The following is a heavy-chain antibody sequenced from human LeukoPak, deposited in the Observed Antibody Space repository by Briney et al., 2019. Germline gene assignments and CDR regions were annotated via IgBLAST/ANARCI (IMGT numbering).Heavy chain of an antibody. D-gene: IGHD3-9*01. Sequence: PGGSLRLSCAASGFTFSSYSMNWVRQAPGKGLEWVSSISSSSSYIYYADSVKGRFTISRDNAKNSLYLQMNSLRAEDTAVCYCARGLYDILTGYSPYLDNYWGQGTLVTVSS. CDR3: ARGLYDILTGYSPYLDNY. CDR2: ISSSSSYI. J-gene: IGHJ4*02. V-gene: IGHV3-21*01. CDR1: GFTFSSYS.